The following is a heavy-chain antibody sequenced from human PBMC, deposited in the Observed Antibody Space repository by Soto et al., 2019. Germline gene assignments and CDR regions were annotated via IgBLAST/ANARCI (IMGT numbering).Heavy chain of an antibody. Sequence: SETLSLTCTVSGGSIGSSNYCRGLIRQPPERGLEWIGSIYYSGSTYYNPSLKSRVTISVDTSKSQFSLKLSSVTAADTAVYYCARLKLAAPPGQWGQGVLVTVSS. CDR2: IYYSGST. CDR3: ARLKLAAPPGQ. D-gene: IGHD6-13*01. CDR1: GGSIGSSNYC. J-gene: IGHJ4*02. V-gene: IGHV4-39*01.